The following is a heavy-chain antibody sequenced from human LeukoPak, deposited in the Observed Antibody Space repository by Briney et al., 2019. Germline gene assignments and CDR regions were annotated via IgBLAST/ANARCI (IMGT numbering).Heavy chain of an antibody. CDR2: IIPIFGTA. V-gene: IGHV1-69*05. CDR1: GGTFSSYA. CDR3: ASEMATIAGDAFDI. Sequence: GSSVKVSCKASGGTFSSYAISWVRQAPGQGLEWMGRIIPIFGTANYAQKFQGRVTITTDESTSTAYMELSSLRSEDTAVYYCASEMATIAGDAFDIWGQGTMATVSS. J-gene: IGHJ3*02. D-gene: IGHD5-24*01.